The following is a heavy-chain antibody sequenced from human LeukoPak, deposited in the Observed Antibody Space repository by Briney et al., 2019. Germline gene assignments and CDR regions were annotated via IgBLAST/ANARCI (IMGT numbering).Heavy chain of an antibody. CDR1: GFTFSSYA. D-gene: IGHD3-10*01. CDR2: ISGSGGST. V-gene: IGHV3-23*01. J-gene: IGHJ4*02. CDR3: AKDSLRRFGEFH. Sequence: PGGSLRLSCAASGFTFSSYAMSWVRQAPGKGLEWVSAISGSGGSTYYADSVKGRFTISRDNSKNTLYPQMNSLRAEDTAVYYCAKDSLRRFGEFHWGQGTLVTVSS.